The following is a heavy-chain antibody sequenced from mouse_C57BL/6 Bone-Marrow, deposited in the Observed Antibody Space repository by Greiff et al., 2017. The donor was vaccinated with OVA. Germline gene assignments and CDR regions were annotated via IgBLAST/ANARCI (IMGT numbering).Heavy chain of an antibody. V-gene: IGHV1-81*01. D-gene: IGHD2-4*01. CDR2: IYPRSGNT. CDR1: GYTFTSYG. CDR3: AREGVYYDYDVGGYFDV. Sequence: LVESGAELARPGASVKLSCKASGYTFTSYGISWVKQRTGQGLEWIGEIYPRSGNTYYNEKFKGKATLTADKSSSTAYMELRSLTSEDSAVYFCAREGVYYDYDVGGYFDVWGTGTTVTVSS. J-gene: IGHJ1*03.